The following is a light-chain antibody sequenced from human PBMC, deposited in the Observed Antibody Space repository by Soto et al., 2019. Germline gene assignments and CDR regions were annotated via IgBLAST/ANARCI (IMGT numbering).Light chain of an antibody. V-gene: IGKV3-11*01. CDR2: GAF. Sequence: EIVLTQSPATLSLSPGETATLSCRASQSVSTYIAWYQQKPGQAPRLLIFGAFNRATGIPARFSGSGSGTDFTLTISSLEPEDSAVYYCQQRNVWPPVTFGQGTRLEIK. CDR3: QQRNVWPPVT. CDR1: QSVSTY. J-gene: IGKJ5*01.